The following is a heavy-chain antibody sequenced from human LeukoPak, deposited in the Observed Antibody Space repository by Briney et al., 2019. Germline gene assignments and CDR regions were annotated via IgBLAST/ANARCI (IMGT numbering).Heavy chain of an antibody. D-gene: IGHD3-10*01. CDR2: MNPNSGNT. V-gene: IGHV1-8*01. Sequence: ASVKVSCKASGYTFTSYDINWVRQATGQGLEWMGWMNPNSGNTGYAQKFQSRVTMTRNTSISTAYMGLSSLRSEDTAVYYCARGIAGRPYGSGDYGMDVWGQGTTVTVSS. J-gene: IGHJ6*02. CDR3: ARGIAGRPYGSGDYGMDV. CDR1: GYTFTSYD.